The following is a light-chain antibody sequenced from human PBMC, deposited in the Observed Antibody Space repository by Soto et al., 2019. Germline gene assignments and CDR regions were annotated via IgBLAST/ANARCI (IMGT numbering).Light chain of an antibody. CDR2: DAS. V-gene: IGKV3-11*01. Sequence: EIVLTQSPATLSLSPGERATLSCRASQSVSSYLAWYQQKPRQAPRLLIYDASNRATGIPARFSGSGSGTDSTLTITTLEPEDFAAYNCQQRSNWPRFTLGPGTKVDIK. CDR1: QSVSSY. J-gene: IGKJ3*01. CDR3: QQRSNWPRFT.